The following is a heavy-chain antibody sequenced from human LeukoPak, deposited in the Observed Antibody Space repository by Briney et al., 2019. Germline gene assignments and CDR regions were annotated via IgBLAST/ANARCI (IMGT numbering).Heavy chain of an antibody. D-gene: IGHD3-22*01. V-gene: IGHV3-7*01. CDR3: ARPDYYYDSTGPFDY. Sequence: GGSLRLSCAASGFTFSSYWMSWVRQAPGKGLEWVANIKQDGSEKYYVDSVKGRFTISRDNAKNSLYLQMNSLRAEDTAVYYCARPDYYYDSTGPFDYWGQGTLVTVSS. CDR1: GFTFSSYW. J-gene: IGHJ4*02. CDR2: IKQDGSEK.